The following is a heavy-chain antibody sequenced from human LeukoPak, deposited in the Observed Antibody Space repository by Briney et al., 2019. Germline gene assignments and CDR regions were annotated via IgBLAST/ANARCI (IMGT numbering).Heavy chain of an antibody. Sequence: PGGSLRLSCAASGFTVSSNYISWVRQAPGKGLEWVSVIYSGGSTYYADSVKGRFTISRDNSKNTLYLQMNSLRAEDTAVYYCARGVVVPAAMSYYYYMDVWGKGTTVTVSS. CDR1: GFTVSSNY. J-gene: IGHJ6*03. D-gene: IGHD2-2*01. CDR2: IYSGGST. V-gene: IGHV3-53*01. CDR3: ARGVVVPAAMSYYYYMDV.